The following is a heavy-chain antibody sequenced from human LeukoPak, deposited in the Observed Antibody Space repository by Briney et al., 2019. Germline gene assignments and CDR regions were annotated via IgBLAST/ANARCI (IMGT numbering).Heavy chain of an antibody. V-gene: IGHV4-59*01. CDR3: ARWAGTGDFDY. J-gene: IGHJ4*02. CDR1: DGSIINYY. D-gene: IGHD3-10*01. CDR2: IYYSGST. Sequence: SETLSLTRTVSDGSIINYYWSWIPQPPGKGLEWIGYIYYSGSTNYNPSLKSRVTISVDTSKHHFSLKLSSVTAADAAVYYCARWAGTGDFDYWGQGTLVTVSS.